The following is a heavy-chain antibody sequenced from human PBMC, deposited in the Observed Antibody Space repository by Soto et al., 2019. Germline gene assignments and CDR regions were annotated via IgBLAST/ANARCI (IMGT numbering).Heavy chain of an antibody. V-gene: IGHV3-33*01. D-gene: IGHD2-15*01. CDR1: GFTFSSYG. J-gene: IGHJ4*02. Sequence: GGSLRLSCAASGFTFSSYGMHWVRQAPGKGLEWVAVIWYDGSNKYYADSVKGRFTISRDNSKNTLYLQMNSLRAEDTAVYYCAREGDGGDCSGGSCHTHDYWGQGTLVTVSS. CDR3: AREGDGGDCSGGSCHTHDY. CDR2: IWYDGSNK.